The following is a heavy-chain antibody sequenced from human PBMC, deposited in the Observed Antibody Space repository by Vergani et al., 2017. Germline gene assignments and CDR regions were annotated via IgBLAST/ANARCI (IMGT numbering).Heavy chain of an antibody. V-gene: IGHV1-2*02. Sequence: QVQLVQSGAEVKKPGASVKVSCKASGYTFTGYYMHWVRQAPGQGLEWMGWINPNSGGTNYAQKFQGRVTMTRDTSISTAYMELSRLRSDDTAVYYCAREVKDYDILTSYKGEGWFDPWGQGTLGTVSS. J-gene: IGHJ5*02. D-gene: IGHD3-9*01. CDR2: INPNSGGT. CDR3: AREVKDYDILTSYKGEGWFDP. CDR1: GYTFTGYY.